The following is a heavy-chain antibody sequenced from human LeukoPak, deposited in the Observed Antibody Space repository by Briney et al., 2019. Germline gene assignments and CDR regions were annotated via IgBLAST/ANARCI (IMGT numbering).Heavy chain of an antibody. J-gene: IGHJ4*02. D-gene: IGHD5-24*01. Sequence: GGSLRLSCAASGFTFSSYEMNWVRQAPGKGLEWVSYISSSGSTIYYADSVKGRFTISRDNAKNSLYLQMNSLRAEDTAVYYCARNKLDGYIDYWGQGTLVTVSS. CDR2: ISSSGSTI. V-gene: IGHV3-48*03. CDR1: GFTFSSYE. CDR3: ARNKLDGYIDY.